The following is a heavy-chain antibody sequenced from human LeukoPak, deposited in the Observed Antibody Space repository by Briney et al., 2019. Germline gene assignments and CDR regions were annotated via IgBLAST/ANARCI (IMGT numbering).Heavy chain of an antibody. V-gene: IGHV4-39*01. J-gene: IGHJ4*02. Sequence: SETLSLTCTVSGGSISSSSYYWGWIRQPPGKGLEWIGSIYYSGSTYYSNPSLKSRVTMSVDASKNQFSLKLSSVTAADTAVFYCARHGEGGLRYHDYWGQGILVTVSS. CDR3: ARHGEGGLRYHDY. CDR1: GGSISSSSYY. D-gene: IGHD3-9*01. CDR2: IYYSGST.